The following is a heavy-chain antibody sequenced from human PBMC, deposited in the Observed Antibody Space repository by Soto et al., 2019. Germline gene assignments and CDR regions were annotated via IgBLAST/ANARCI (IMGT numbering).Heavy chain of an antibody. CDR3: AREIGYCSSTSCYSRSYYYYGMDV. CDR2: IIPIFGTA. CDR1: GGTFSSYA. D-gene: IGHD2-2*03. J-gene: IGHJ6*02. Sequence: SVKVSCKASGGTFSSYAISWVRQAPGQGLEWMGGIIPIFGTANYAQKFQGRVTITADESTSTAYMELSSLRSEDTAVYYCAREIGYCSSTSCYSRSYYYYGMDVWGQGTTVTVSS. V-gene: IGHV1-69*13.